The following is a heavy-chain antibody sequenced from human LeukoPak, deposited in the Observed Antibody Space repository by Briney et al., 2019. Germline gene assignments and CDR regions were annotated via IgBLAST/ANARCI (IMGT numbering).Heavy chain of an antibody. CDR3: AKGSGSYYPKYNWFDP. J-gene: IGHJ5*02. CDR1: GESFSGYY. V-gene: IGHV4-34*01. CDR2: INHSGST. D-gene: IGHD3-10*01. Sequence: SETLSLTCAVYGESFSGYYWSWIRQPPGKGLEWIGEINHSGSTNYNPSLKSRVTISVDTSKNQFSLKLSSVTAADTAVYYCAKGSGSYYPKYNWFDPWGQGTLVTVSS.